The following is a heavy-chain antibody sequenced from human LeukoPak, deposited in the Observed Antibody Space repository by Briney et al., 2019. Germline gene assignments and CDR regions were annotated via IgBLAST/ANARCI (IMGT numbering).Heavy chain of an antibody. D-gene: IGHD3-22*01. J-gene: IGHJ5*02. CDR2: TDRNTGNP. Sequence: ASVKVSCKASGYTFRNYAINWVRQAPGQGLEWMGWTDRNTGNPTYAQGFTGRFVFSLDTSVTTAYLQISSLKAEDTAVYYCVRDVGNYDSRGHYLGWFDPWGQGTLVTVFS. V-gene: IGHV7-4-1*02. CDR1: GYTFRNYA. CDR3: VRDVGNYDSRGHYLGWFDP.